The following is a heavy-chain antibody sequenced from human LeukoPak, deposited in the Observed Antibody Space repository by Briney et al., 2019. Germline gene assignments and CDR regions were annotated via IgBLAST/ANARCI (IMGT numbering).Heavy chain of an antibody. D-gene: IGHD3-22*01. V-gene: IGHV3-30*04. Sequence: GGSLRLSCAASGFTFSSYAMHWVRQAPGKGLEWVAVISCDGSNKYYADSVKGRFTISRDNSKNTLYLQMNSLRAEDTAVYYCARDKIGNYYYDSSGYFDYWGQGTLVTVSS. CDR2: ISCDGSNK. J-gene: IGHJ4*02. CDR3: ARDKIGNYYYDSSGYFDY. CDR1: GFTFSSYA.